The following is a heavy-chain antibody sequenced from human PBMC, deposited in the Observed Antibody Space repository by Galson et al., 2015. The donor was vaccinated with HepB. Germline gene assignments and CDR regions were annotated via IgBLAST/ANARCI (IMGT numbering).Heavy chain of an antibody. CDR3: ARVISAAGMFGGRFDP. Sequence: SLRLSCAASGFTFDHYGMNWVRQAPGKGLEWVSGINWNSVSIGYADSVKGRFTISRDNAKNSLYLQMNSLRAEDTALYHCARVISAAGMFGGRFDPWGQGTLVTVSS. CDR1: GFTFDHYG. CDR2: INWNSVSI. V-gene: IGHV3-20*01. D-gene: IGHD6-13*01. J-gene: IGHJ5*02.